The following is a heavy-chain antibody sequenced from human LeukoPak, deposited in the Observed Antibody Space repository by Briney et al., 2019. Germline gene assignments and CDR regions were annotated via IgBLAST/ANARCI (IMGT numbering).Heavy chain of an antibody. CDR3: ASAPDDTTVGYFQH. Sequence: GGSLRLSCAASGFTFSSYEMNWVRQAPGKGLEWVSYISSSGSTIYYADSVKGRFTISRDNAKNSLYLQMNSLRAEDTAVYYCASAPDDTTVGYFQHWGQGTLVTVSS. CDR2: ISSSGSTI. CDR1: GFTFSSYE. V-gene: IGHV3-48*03. J-gene: IGHJ1*01. D-gene: IGHD4-23*01.